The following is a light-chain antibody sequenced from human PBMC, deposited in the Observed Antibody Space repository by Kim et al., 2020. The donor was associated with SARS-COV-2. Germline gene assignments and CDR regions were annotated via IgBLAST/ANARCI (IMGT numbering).Light chain of an antibody. CDR1: HGVSSY. Sequence: ASTGNRVTITCRASHGVSSYLAWYKQKPGKAPKLLIYAASTLQSGVPSRFSGSGSGTDFTLTINCLQSKDFVTNYIQQYYSNPRTFGQGTKVDIK. CDR3: QQYYSNPRT. J-gene: IGKJ1*01. CDR2: AAS. V-gene: IGKV1-8*01.